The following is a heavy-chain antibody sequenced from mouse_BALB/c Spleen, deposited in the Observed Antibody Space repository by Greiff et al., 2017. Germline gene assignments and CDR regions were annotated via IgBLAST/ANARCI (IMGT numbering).Heavy chain of an antibody. J-gene: IGHJ4*01. D-gene: IGHD4-1*01. CDR2: IDPENGDT. CDR3: NWETYAMDY. V-gene: IGHV14-4*02. CDR1: GFNIKDYY. Sequence: EVQLQQSGAELVRSGASVKLSCTASGFNIKDYYMHWVKQRPEQGLEWIGWIDPENGDTEYAPKFQGKATMTADTSSNTAYLQLSSLTSEDTAVYYCNWETYAMDYWGQGTSVTVSS.